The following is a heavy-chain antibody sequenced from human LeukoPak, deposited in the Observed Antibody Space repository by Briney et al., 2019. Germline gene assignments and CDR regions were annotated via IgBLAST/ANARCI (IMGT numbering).Heavy chain of an antibody. Sequence: GGSLRLSCAASGFTFSSYGMHWVRQAPGKGLEWVAFIRYDGSNKYYADSVKGRFTISRDNSKNTLYLQMNSLRAEDTAVYYCARDGTIFGAGYYYYYMDVWGKGTTVTVSS. D-gene: IGHD3-3*01. CDR3: ARDGTIFGAGYYYYYMDV. J-gene: IGHJ6*03. V-gene: IGHV3-30*02. CDR1: GFTFSSYG. CDR2: IRYDGSNK.